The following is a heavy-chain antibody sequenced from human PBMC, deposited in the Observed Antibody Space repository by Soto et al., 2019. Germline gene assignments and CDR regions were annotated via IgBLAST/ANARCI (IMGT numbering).Heavy chain of an antibody. V-gene: IGHV5-51*01. J-gene: IGHJ6*04. Sequence: GESLKISCKGSGYSFTSYWIGWVRQMPGKGLEWMGIIYPGDSDTRYSPSFQGQVTISADKSISTAYLQWSSLKASDTAMYYCAICPWDIVDFYYGMDGWGKGTKVTVSS. D-gene: IGHD2-15*01. CDR1: GYSFTSYW. CDR2: IYPGDSDT. CDR3: AICPWDIVDFYYGMDG.